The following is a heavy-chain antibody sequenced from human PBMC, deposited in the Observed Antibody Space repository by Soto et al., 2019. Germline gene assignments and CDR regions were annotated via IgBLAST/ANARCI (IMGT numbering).Heavy chain of an antibody. V-gene: IGHV1-69*02. CDR3: ATSYGSGYRAFDY. D-gene: IGHD3-10*01. CDR2: INPILSMS. Sequence: QVQLVQSGAEVKKPGSSVKVSCKASGDTFSFYTINWVRQAPGLGLEWVGRINPILSMSNYAQKFQGRVTLTXDXPTNTAYMERRSLRSEDTAMYYCATSYGSGYRAFDYWGQGALVTVSS. CDR1: GDTFSFYT. J-gene: IGHJ4*02.